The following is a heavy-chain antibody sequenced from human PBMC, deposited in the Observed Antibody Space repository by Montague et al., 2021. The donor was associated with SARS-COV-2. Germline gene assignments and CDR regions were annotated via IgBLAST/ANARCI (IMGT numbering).Heavy chain of an antibody. J-gene: IGHJ4*02. CDR1: GGSISSNY. Sequence: SETLSLTCTVSGGSISSNYWNWIRQPQGRGLEWIRYIYYSGSTNYNYYLESRVTISADPSKNHFSLKLRSVTAADTAVYYCAREISGPDYFDYWGQGTLVTVSS. CDR3: AREISGPDYFDY. V-gene: IGHV4-59*01. D-gene: IGHD3-10*01. CDR2: IYYSGST.